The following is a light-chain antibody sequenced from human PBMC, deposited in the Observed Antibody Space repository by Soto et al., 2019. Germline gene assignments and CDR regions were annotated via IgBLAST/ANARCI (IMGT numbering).Light chain of an antibody. Sequence: QSVLTQPPSASGTPGQRVTISCSGSSFNIGGNYVYWYQQLPGTAPKLLIYRNNQRPSGVPDRFSGSKSGTSASLAISGLRSEYEADYYCATWDDSLSVVVFGGGTKLTVL. V-gene: IGLV1-47*01. CDR1: SFNIGGNY. J-gene: IGLJ3*02. CDR2: RNN. CDR3: ATWDDSLSVVV.